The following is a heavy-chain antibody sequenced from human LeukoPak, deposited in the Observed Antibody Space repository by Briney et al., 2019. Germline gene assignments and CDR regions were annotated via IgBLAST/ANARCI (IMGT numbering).Heavy chain of an antibody. CDR2: ITASGGSS. Sequence: PGGSLRLSCAASGFTFSSYAMSWVRQAPGKGLEWVSAITASGGSSYHADSVKGRFTISRDNSKNTLYLQMNSLRAEDTAVYYCAKGVGSGWYPGFDPWGQGTLVTVSS. V-gene: IGHV3-23*01. CDR3: AKGVGSGWYPGFDP. D-gene: IGHD6-19*01. CDR1: GFTFSSYA. J-gene: IGHJ5*02.